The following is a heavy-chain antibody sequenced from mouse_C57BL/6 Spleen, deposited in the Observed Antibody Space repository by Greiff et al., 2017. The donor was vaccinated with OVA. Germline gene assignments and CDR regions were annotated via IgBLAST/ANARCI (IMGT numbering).Heavy chain of an antibody. Sequence: VQLQQSGPELVKPGASVKISCKASGYTFTDYYMNWVKQSHGKSLEWIGDINPNNGGTSYNQKFKGKATLTVDKSSSTAYMELRSLTSEDSAVYYCARGGYYGKNYFDYWGQGTTLTVSS. J-gene: IGHJ2*01. D-gene: IGHD2-1*01. CDR2: INPNNGGT. CDR3: ARGGYYGKNYFDY. CDR1: GYTFTDYY. V-gene: IGHV1-26*01.